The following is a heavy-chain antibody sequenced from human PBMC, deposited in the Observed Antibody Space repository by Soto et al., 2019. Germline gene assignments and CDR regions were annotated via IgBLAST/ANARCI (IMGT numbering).Heavy chain of an antibody. D-gene: IGHD2-2*01. CDR3: ARALDCSSTSCLEYYYYYGMDV. J-gene: IGHJ6*02. V-gene: IGHV1-46*01. CDR2: INPSGGST. CDR1: GYTFTSYY. Sequence: PRASVKVSCKASGYTFTSYYMHWVRQAPGQGLEWMGIINPSGGSTSYAQKFQGRVTMTRDTSTSTVYMELSSLRSEDTAVYYCARALDCSSTSCLEYYYYYGMDVWGQGTTVTVSS.